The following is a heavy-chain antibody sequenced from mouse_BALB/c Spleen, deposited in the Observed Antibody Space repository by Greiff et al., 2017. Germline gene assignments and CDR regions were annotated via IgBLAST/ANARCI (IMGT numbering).Heavy chain of an antibody. CDR2: ISSGGST. D-gene: IGHD2-14*01. Sequence: EVQVVESGGGLVKPGGSLKLSCAASGFTFSSYAMSWVRQTPEKRLEWVASISSGGSTYYPDSVKGRFTISRDNARNILYLQMSSLRSEDTAMYYCARGGYRYEDFAYWGQGTLVTVSA. V-gene: IGHV5-6-5*01. CDR1: GFTFSSYA. CDR3: ARGGYRYEDFAY. J-gene: IGHJ3*01.